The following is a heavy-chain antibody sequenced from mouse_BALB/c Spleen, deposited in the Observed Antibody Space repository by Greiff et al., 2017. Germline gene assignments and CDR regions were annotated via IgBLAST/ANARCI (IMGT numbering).Heavy chain of an antibody. CDR1: GYSITSGYY. CDR2: ISYDGSN. CDR3: ARDYYGSSYDGGYAMDY. V-gene: IGHV3-6*02. D-gene: IGHD1-1*01. Sequence: DVKLQESGPGLVKPSQSLSLTCSVTGYSITSGYYWNWIRQFPGNKLEWMGYISYDGSNNYNPSLKNRISITRDTSKNQFFLKLNSVTTEDTATYYCARDYYGSSYDGGYAMDYWGQGTSVTVSS. J-gene: IGHJ4*01.